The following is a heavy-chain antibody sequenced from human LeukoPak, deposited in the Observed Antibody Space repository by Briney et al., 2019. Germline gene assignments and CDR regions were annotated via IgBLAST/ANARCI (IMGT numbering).Heavy chain of an antibody. V-gene: IGHV4-59*01. D-gene: IGHD1-14*01. J-gene: IGHJ5*02. CDR2: SHYSGNT. Sequence: SETLSLTCTVSGGSISTYYWNWIRQPPGKGLEWVGYSHYSGNTNYNPSLKNRVTISVDTSKNQFSLKLRSVTAADTAMYYCARDEDADRGIWLDPWGQGTLVTVSS. CDR1: GGSISTYY. CDR3: ARDEDADRGIWLDP.